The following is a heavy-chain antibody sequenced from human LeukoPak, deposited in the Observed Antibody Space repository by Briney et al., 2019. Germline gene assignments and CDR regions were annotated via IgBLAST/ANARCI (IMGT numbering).Heavy chain of an antibody. Sequence: PGGSLRLSCAASGLTFSSYSMNWVRQAPGKGLEWVSSISSSSSYIYYADSVKGRFTISRDNAKNSLYLQMNSLRAEDTAVYYCARGPYSSSWGFFDYWGQGTLVTVSS. CDR2: ISSSSSYI. CDR1: GLTFSSYS. J-gene: IGHJ4*02. D-gene: IGHD6-6*01. V-gene: IGHV3-21*01. CDR3: ARGPYSSSWGFFDY.